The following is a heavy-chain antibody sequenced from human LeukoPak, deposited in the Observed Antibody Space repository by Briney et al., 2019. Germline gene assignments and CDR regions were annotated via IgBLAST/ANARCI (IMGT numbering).Heavy chain of an antibody. J-gene: IGHJ6*02. V-gene: IGHV4-34*01. Sequence: SETLSLTCAVYGGSFSGYYWSWIRQPPXXXLEWIGEINHSGSTNYNPSLKSRVTISVDTSKNQFSLKLSSVTAADTAVYYCARGLLTKDGSGSYESYYYYGMDVWGQGTTVTVSS. D-gene: IGHD3-10*01. CDR2: INHSGST. CDR3: ARGLLTKDGSGSYESYYYYGMDV. CDR1: GGSFSGYY.